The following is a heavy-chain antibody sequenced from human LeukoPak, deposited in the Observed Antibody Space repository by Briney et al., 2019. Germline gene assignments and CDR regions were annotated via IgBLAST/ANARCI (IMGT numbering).Heavy chain of an antibody. V-gene: IGHV4-30-2*01. CDR1: GGSTSSGGNS. CDR3: ARLYGDHGAFDI. J-gene: IGHJ3*02. CDR2: IYHSGTT. D-gene: IGHD4-17*01. Sequence: PSETLSLTCAVSGGSTSSGGNSWSWIRQPPGKGLEWIGYIYHSGTTYYNPSLKSRVTISVDRSKNQFSLKLSSVTAADTAVYYCARLYGDHGAFDIWGQGTMVTVSS.